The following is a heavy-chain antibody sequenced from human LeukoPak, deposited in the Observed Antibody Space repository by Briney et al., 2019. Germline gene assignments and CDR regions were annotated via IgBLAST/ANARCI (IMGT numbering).Heavy chain of an antibody. D-gene: IGHD2-8*01. V-gene: IGHV6-1*01. CDR2: TYYRSKWYN. CDR1: GDSVSSNSAA. J-gene: IGHJ4*02. CDR3: AREVDIVLMVYAALDY. Sequence: SQTLSLTCAISGDSVSSNSAAWNWLRQSPSRGLEWLGRTYYRSKWYNDYAVSVKSRITINPDTSKNQFSLQLNSVTPEDTAVYYCAREVDIVLMVYAALDYWGQGTLVTVSS.